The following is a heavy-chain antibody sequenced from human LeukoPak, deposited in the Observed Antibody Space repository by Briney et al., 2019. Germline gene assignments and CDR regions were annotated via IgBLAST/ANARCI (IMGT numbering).Heavy chain of an antibody. Sequence: GGTLRLSCAAYGFSLSGYWMSWFRQAAGKGLEWVARLHADGNEKYFVHSVKGRFTVSRDNAKNSMYLQMSSLRVEDTAVYYCARGGYGFDYLGQGTLVTVSS. CDR3: ARGGYGFDY. J-gene: IGHJ4*02. CDR1: GFSLSGYW. CDR2: LHADGNEK. V-gene: IGHV3-7*01. D-gene: IGHD5-12*01.